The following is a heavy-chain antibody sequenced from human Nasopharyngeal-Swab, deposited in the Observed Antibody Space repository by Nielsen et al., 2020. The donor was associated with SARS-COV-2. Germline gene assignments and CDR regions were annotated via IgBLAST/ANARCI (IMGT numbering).Heavy chain of an antibody. CDR2: IKQDGSET. CDR3: WRMTAYGKDV. D-gene: IGHD2-8*01. V-gene: IGHV3-7*01. CDR1: GFGFSSYW. J-gene: IGHJ6*02. Sequence: GGSLRLSCAASGFGFSSYWMSWVRQAPGKGLEWVANIKQDGSETYYGDSVKGRFTISRDNAKNSVYLQMNSLRAEDTAVYFCWRMTAYGKDVWGHGTTVNVYS.